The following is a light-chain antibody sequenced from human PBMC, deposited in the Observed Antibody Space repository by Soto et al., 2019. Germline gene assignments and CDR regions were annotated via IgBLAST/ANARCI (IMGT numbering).Light chain of an antibody. Sequence: QSVVTQAPSWSGPPGQSVTISCTGNSSDVGGYNYVSWYQQHPGKAPKLMIYEVIKRPSGVPDRFSGSKSGNTASLTVSGLQAEDEADYYCSSYAGSNNYVFGTGTKVTVL. CDR2: EVI. J-gene: IGLJ1*01. CDR1: SSDVGGYNY. CDR3: SSYAGSNNYV. V-gene: IGLV2-8*01.